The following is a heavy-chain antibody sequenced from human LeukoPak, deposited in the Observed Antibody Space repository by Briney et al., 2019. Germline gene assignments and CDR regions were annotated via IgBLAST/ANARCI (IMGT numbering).Heavy chain of an antibody. CDR2: TGRHT. V-gene: IGHV3-23*01. CDR1: GFTFSTYA. Sequence: PGGSLRLSCAASGFTFSTYAMSWVRQAPGKGLEWVSSTGRHTNYADSVEGRFTISRDNSKSTLYLQMDSPRAEDTAIYYCAKSWRSYDTGNYYAFDLWGQGTMVTVSS. CDR3: AKSWRSYDTGNYYAFDL. J-gene: IGHJ3*01. D-gene: IGHD3-9*01.